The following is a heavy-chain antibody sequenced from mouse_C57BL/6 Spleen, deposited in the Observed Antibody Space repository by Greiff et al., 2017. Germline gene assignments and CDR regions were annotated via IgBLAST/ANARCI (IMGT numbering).Heavy chain of an antibody. CDR2: IDPSDSET. V-gene: IGHV1-52*01. J-gene: IGHJ1*03. Sequence: VQLQQPGAELVRPGSSVKLSCKASGYTFTSYWMHWVKQRPIQGLEWIGNIDPSDSETHYNQKFKDKATLTVDKSSSTAYMQLSSLTSEDSAVYYCAMVYGSSYRYFDVWGTGTTVTVSS. CDR3: AMVYGSSYRYFDV. D-gene: IGHD1-1*01. CDR1: GYTFTSYW.